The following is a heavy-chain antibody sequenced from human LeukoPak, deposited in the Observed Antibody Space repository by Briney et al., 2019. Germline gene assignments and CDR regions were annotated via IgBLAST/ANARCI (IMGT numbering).Heavy chain of an antibody. J-gene: IGHJ4*02. V-gene: IGHV1-69*01. D-gene: IGHD3-10*01. Sequence: GASVKVSCKAPEGTFGGYSIDWVRQAPGQGLDWVGGINPIFNILYYAQNFQGRVTITADESTNTAYLELDSLKHDDTAVYYCAAGRRLGELFFDYWGQGTLVTVSS. CDR1: EGTFGGYS. CDR3: AAGRRLGELFFDY. CDR2: INPIFNIL.